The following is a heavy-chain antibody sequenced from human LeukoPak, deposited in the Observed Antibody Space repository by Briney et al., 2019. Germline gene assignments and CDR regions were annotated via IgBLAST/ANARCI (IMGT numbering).Heavy chain of an antibody. Sequence: GGSLRLSCAASGFTFSSYAMSWVRQAPGKGLEWVSYISSSSSTIYYADSVKGRFTISRDNAKNSLYLQMNSLRAEDTAVYYCARGDFWSVDYWGQGTLVTVSS. CDR2: ISSSSSTI. J-gene: IGHJ4*02. D-gene: IGHD3-3*01. CDR3: ARGDFWSVDY. V-gene: IGHV3-48*04. CDR1: GFTFSSYA.